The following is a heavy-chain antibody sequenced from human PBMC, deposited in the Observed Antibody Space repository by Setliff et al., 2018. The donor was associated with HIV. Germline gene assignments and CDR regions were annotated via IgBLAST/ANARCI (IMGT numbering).Heavy chain of an antibody. CDR3: VSWAYIVVVTATLYDY. J-gene: IGHJ4*02. D-gene: IGHD2-15*01. Sequence: SETLSLTCTVSGGSVRSLSYYWGWIRQPPGKGLEWIGSIYYSGSTYYNPSLKSRVTISVDTSNNQFSLNLTSVTAADTAVYYCVSWAYIVVVTATLYDYWGLATLVTVSS. V-gene: IGHV4-39*01. CDR2: IYYSGST. CDR1: GGSVRSLSYY.